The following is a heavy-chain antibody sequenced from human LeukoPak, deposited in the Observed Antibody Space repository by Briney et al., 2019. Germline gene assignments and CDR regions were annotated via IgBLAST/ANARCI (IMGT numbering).Heavy chain of an antibody. CDR2: INTDGTVT. D-gene: IGHD1-26*01. Sequence: PGGSLRLSCAASGFTFSKYWMLWVRQAPGKGLESVSRINTDGTVTTYADSVKGRFTVSRDNADNTMFLQMNSLRAEDTAIYYCGRGLGSPLDYWGQGILVTVSS. CDR1: GFTFSKYW. V-gene: IGHV3-74*01. J-gene: IGHJ4*02. CDR3: GRGLGSPLDY.